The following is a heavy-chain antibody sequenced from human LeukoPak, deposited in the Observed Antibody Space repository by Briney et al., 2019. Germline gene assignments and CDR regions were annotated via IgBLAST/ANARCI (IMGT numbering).Heavy chain of an antibody. J-gene: IGHJ4*02. V-gene: IGHV4-61*02. Sequence: PSETLSLTCTVSGDSMSRGSSYCSWIRQPAGKGLGWIGRIYTSGSTIYNPSLKSRVTISVDTSKNQFSLNLSSVTVADTAVYYCAGSSRIRILGVVTPPGEHGLNWGQGTLVTVSS. CDR1: GDSMSRGSSY. D-gene: IGHD3-3*02. CDR2: IYTSGST. CDR3: AGSSRIRILGVVTPPGEHGLN.